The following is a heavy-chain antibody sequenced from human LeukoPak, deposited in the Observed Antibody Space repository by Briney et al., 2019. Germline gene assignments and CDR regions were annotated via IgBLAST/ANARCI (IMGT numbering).Heavy chain of an antibody. CDR3: ARDEAYCGGDCYLHYYYYGMDV. D-gene: IGHD2-21*02. V-gene: IGHV1-18*01. Sequence: ASVKVSCKASGYTFTSHGISWVRQAPGQGLEWMGWISAYSGDTNYAQKFQGRATMTTDTSTSTAYMELRSLSSDDTAVYYCARDEAYCGGDCYLHYYYYGMDVWGQGTTVTVSS. J-gene: IGHJ6*02. CDR1: GYTFTSHG. CDR2: ISAYSGDT.